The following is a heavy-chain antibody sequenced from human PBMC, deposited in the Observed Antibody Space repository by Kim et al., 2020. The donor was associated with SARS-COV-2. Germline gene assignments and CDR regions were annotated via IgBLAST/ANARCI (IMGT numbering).Heavy chain of an antibody. CDR3: ARVRTDYVWGSYRVYYFDY. Sequence: SETLSLTCTVSGGSISSYYWSWIRQPPGKGLEWIGYIYYSGSTNYNPSLKSRVTISVDTSKNQFSLKLSSVTAADTAVYYCARVRTDYVWGSYRVYYFDYWGQGTLVTVSS. J-gene: IGHJ4*02. CDR1: GGSISSYY. V-gene: IGHV4-59*13. D-gene: IGHD3-16*02. CDR2: IYYSGST.